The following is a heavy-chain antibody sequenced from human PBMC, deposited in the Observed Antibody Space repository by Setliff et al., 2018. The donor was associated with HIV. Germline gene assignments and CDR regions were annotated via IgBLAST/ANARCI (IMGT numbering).Heavy chain of an antibody. CDR3: ARATYYYDSSGYYYKSYYFDF. V-gene: IGHV4-38-2*01. Sequence: SETLSLTCAVSGYSISSGYYWGWIRQPPGKGLEWIGNIYHSGRTYYNPSLKSRVTISVDTSKNQFSLKLRSVTAADTAMYYCARATYYYDSSGYYYKSYYFDFWGQGTLVTVSS. CDR1: GYSISSGYY. CDR2: IYHSGRT. J-gene: IGHJ4*02. D-gene: IGHD3-22*01.